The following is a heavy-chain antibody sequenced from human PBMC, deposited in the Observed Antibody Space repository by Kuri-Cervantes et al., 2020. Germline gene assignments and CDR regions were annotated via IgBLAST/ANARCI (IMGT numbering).Heavy chain of an antibody. CDR3: ASELGADIRVAGAFDI. V-gene: IGHV3-30*01. CDR1: GFTFSSYA. CDR2: ISYDGSNK. J-gene: IGHJ3*02. Sequence: LSLTCAASGFTFSSYAMHWVRQAPGKGLEWVAVISYDGSNKYYADSVKGRFTISRDNSKNTLYLQMNSLRAEDTAVYYCASELGADIRVAGAFDIWGQGTMVTVSS. D-gene: IGHD6-19*01.